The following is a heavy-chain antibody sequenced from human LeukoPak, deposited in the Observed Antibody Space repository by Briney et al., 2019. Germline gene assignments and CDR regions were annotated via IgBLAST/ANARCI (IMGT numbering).Heavy chain of an antibody. Sequence: ASVKVSCKASGYTFTGYYMHWVRQAPGQGLEWMGWINPNSGGTNYAQKLQGRVTMTTDTSTSTAYMELRGLRSDDTAVYYCARVVRQQLVLRGHWDFDYWGQGTLVTVSS. D-gene: IGHD6-13*01. CDR3: ARVVRQQLVLRGHWDFDY. J-gene: IGHJ4*02. CDR2: INPNSGGT. V-gene: IGHV1-2*02. CDR1: GYTFTGYY.